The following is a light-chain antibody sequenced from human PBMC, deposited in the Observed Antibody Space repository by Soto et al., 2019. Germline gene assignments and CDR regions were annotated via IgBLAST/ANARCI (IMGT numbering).Light chain of an antibody. CDR3: QSYDSSLSEV. J-gene: IGLJ1*01. CDR2: GNS. CDR1: SSNIGAGYD. V-gene: IGLV1-40*01. Sequence: VLTQPPSVSEAPGQRVTISCTGSSSNIGAGYDVHWYQQLPGTAPKLLIYGNSNRPSGVPDRFSGSKSGTSASLAITGLHAEDEADYYCQSYDSSLSEVFGTGTKVTVL.